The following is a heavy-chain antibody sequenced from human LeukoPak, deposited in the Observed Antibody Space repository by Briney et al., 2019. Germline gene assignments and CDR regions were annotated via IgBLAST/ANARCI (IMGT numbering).Heavy chain of an antibody. J-gene: IGHJ5*02. D-gene: IGHD1-14*01. CDR2: VHPDSGNT. Sequence: ASVKVSCKTSGYPFSTWEINWVRPAAGQGLEWLGWVHPDSGNTDYAQKFRGRVTMSRDTSTSTAYMELSGLRLDDTAVYFCARGPRNDPWGQGTLVTVSS. V-gene: IGHV1-8*01. CDR1: GYPFSTWE. CDR3: ARGPRNDP.